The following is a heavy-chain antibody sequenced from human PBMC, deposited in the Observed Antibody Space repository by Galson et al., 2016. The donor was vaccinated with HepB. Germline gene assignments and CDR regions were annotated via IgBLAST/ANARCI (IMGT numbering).Heavy chain of an antibody. CDR1: GFTFNSYT. Sequence: SLRLSCAASGFTFNSYTMHWVRQAPGKGLEWVALISYDGSNKYYGDSEKGRFTISRDNSKNTLYLQMKSLGAEDTSVYYCARGSQYSSSWYEDWGQGTLVTVSS. J-gene: IGHJ4*02. CDR3: ARGSQYSSSWYED. D-gene: IGHD6-13*01. CDR2: ISYDGSNK. V-gene: IGHV3-30-3*01.